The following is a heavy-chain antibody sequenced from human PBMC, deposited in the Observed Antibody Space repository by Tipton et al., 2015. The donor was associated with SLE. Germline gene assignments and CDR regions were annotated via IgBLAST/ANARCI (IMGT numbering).Heavy chain of an antibody. V-gene: IGHV4-61*02. Sequence: LRLSCTVSGVSITSGSYYWSWIRQPAGKGLEWIGRIYTSGSSNYNPSLKGRVSISLDTSQNQFSLKLSSVTAADTAVYYCARTARGPLWPGFDLWGRGTLVTVSS. CDR3: ARTARGPLWPGFDL. J-gene: IGHJ2*01. CDR2: IYTSGSS. CDR1: GVSITSGSYY. D-gene: IGHD3-10*01.